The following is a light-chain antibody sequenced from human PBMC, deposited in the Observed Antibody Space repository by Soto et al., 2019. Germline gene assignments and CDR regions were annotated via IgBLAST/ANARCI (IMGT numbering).Light chain of an antibody. V-gene: IGKV3-20*01. CDR2: GAS. CDR1: QAVSNGY. J-gene: IGKJ2*01. Sequence: EIVLTQSPGILSLSPGERATLSCEASQAVSNGYLAWFQQKPGQAPRILFYGASNRATGIPDRFSGGGSGTVFTLTISRLEAEDFAVYYCQQYNISPDTFGQGTKVDIK. CDR3: QQYNISPDT.